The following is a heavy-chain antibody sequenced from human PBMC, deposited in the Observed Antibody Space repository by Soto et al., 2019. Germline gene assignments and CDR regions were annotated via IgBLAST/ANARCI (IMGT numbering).Heavy chain of an antibody. CDR3: AREWWTTGYGGNSVWFDP. CDR2: IWYDGSNK. J-gene: IGHJ5*02. Sequence: PGGSLRLSCAASGFTFSSYGMHWVRQAPGKGLEWVAVIWYDGSNKYYADSVKGRFTTSRDNSKNTLYLQMNSLRAEDTAVYYCAREWWTTGYGGNSVWFDPWGQGTLVTVS. V-gene: IGHV3-33*01. D-gene: IGHD4-17*01. CDR1: GFTFSSYG.